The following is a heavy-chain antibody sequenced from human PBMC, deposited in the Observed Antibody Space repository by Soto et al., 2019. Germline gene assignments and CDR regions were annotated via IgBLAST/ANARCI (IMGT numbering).Heavy chain of an antibody. J-gene: IGHJ4*02. V-gene: IGHV4-59*01. CDR3: ARVVGSGYSDY. Sequence: QVQLQESGPGLVKPSETLSLICTVSGGFISNYYWSWIRQPPGKGLEWIGYVHSSGITKYNPPLKSRVTISVDTSKNQFALGLSSVTAADTAVYYCARVVGSGYSDYWGQGALVTVSS. CDR1: GGFISNYY. CDR2: VHSSGIT. D-gene: IGHD3-22*01.